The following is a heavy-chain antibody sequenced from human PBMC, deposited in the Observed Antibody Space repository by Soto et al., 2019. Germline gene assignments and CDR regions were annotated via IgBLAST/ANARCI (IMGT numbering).Heavy chain of an antibody. CDR1: GFTFSSYS. CDR3: ARDSSSSSEFNWFDP. Sequence: GGSLRLSCAASGFTFSSYSMNWVRQAPGKGLEWVSSISSSSSYIYYADSVRGRFTISRDNAKNSLYLQMNSLRAEDTAVYYCARDSSSSSEFNWFDPWGQGTLVTVSS. V-gene: IGHV3-21*01. D-gene: IGHD6-13*01. CDR2: ISSSSSYI. J-gene: IGHJ5*02.